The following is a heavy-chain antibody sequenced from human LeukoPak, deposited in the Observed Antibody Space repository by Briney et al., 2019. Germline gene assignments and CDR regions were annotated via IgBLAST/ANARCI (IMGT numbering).Heavy chain of an antibody. CDR1: GFTFSDYY. CDR2: ISSSSSYT. CDR3: ASLGRGVRDY. Sequence: GGCLRLSCAASGFTFSDYYMSWIRQAPGKGLEWVSYISSSSSYTNYADSVKGRFTISRDNAKNSLYLQMDSLRAEDTAVYYCASLGRGVRDYWGQGTLVTVSS. J-gene: IGHJ4*02. V-gene: IGHV3-11*03. D-gene: IGHD3-10*01.